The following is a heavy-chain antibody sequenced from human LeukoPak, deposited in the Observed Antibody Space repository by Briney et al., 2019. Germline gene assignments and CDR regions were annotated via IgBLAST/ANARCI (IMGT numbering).Heavy chain of an antibody. D-gene: IGHD1-7*01. CDR1: GYTFTGYY. CDR3: ARDQVELYYYYYMDV. CDR2: INPDSGGT. Sequence: GASVKVSCKASGYTFTGYYMHWVRQAPGHGLEWMGWINPDSGGTNYAQKFQGRVTMTRDTSISTAYMELSRLRSGDTAVYYCARDQVELYYYYYMDVWGKGTTVTVSS. J-gene: IGHJ6*03. V-gene: IGHV1-2*02.